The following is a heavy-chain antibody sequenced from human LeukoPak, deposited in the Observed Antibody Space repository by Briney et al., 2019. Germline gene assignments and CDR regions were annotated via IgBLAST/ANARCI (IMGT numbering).Heavy chain of an antibody. CDR1: GFIFSNCW. CDR2: IKTDASEK. V-gene: IGHV3-7*01. J-gene: IGHJ1*01. Sequence: GSLRLSCETSGFIFSNCWMTWVRQAPGKGLEWVANIKTDASEKYYADSVKGRFTISRDNAKMSLYLQMNSLRVEDTAVYYCATYSTRNAREFQSWGQGTLVTVPS. D-gene: IGHD4-11*01. CDR3: ATYSTRNAREFQS.